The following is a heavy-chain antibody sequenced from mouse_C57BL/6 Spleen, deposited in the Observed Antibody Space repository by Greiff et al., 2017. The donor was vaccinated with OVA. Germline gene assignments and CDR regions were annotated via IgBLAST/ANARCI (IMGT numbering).Heavy chain of an antibody. D-gene: IGHD2-1*01. J-gene: IGHJ2*01. CDR3: ARRENGNFWYYFDY. Sequence: QVQLKESVAELVKPGASVKISCKASGYAFSSSWMHWVKQRPGKGLEWIGQIYPGDGDTNYNGKFKGKATLTADKSSSTAYMQLSSLTSEDSAVYFCARRENGNFWYYFDYWGQGTTLTVSS. CDR1: GYAFSSSW. V-gene: IGHV1-80*01. CDR2: IYPGDGDT.